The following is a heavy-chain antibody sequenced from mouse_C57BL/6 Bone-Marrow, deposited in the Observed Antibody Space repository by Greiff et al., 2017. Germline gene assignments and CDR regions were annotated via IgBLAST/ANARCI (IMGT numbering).Heavy chain of an antibody. CDR1: GFTFSSYG. CDR2: ISSGGSYT. V-gene: IGHV5-6*01. CDR3: AMPTVYYAMDY. J-gene: IGHJ4*01. Sequence: EVKLVESGGDLVKPGGSLKLSCAASGFTFSSYGMSWVRQTPDKRLEWVATISSGGSYTYYPDSVKGRFTISRDNAKNTLYLQMSSLKSENTAMDDCAMPTVYYAMDYWGQGTSVTVSS. D-gene: IGHD1-1*01.